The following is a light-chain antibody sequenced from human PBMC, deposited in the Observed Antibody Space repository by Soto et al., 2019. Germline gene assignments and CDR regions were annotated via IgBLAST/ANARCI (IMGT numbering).Light chain of an antibody. Sequence: QSVLGHPASVSGSPGHSITISCTGTSSDIGNYNYVSWYQQHPGKAPKLMISEVSNRPSGVSNRFSGSKSGNTASLTISGLQAEEEADYYCSSYTSTSYYVFGGGTKVTVL. CDR1: SSDIGNYNY. V-gene: IGLV2-14*01. CDR3: SSYTSTSYYV. J-gene: IGLJ1*01. CDR2: EVS.